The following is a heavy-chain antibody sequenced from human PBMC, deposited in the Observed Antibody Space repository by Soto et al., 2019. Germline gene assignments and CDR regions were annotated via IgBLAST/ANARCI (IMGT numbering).Heavy chain of an antibody. J-gene: IGHJ4*02. D-gene: IGHD6-19*01. CDR3: ARAPGGAGTH. CDR2: IVPHGGYT. CDR1: GYSFTAYY. Sequence: QVQLVQSGAEVKKPGASVKVSCKASGYSFTAYYIHWVRQAPGQGLEWVGWIVPHGGYTQSTKTVQGRVTMYRDTAISTAYFELGSLKAGDTAVYYCARAPGGAGTHWGQGTLVSVSS. V-gene: IGHV1-2*02.